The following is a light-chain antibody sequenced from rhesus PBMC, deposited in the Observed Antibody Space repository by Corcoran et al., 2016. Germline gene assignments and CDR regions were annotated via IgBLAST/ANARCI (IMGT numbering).Light chain of an antibody. J-gene: IGKJ1*01. CDR3: KQHNSYPRT. CDR2: YAS. V-gene: IGKV1S14*01. CDR1: QGISNY. Sequence: DIQMTQSPSSLSASVGDTVTITCRASQGISNYLAWYQQKPGKAPKPLIYYASNLESGVPASVSGSGSGTDFPLTFSSLQPEDFATYYCKQHNSYPRTFGQGTKVEIK.